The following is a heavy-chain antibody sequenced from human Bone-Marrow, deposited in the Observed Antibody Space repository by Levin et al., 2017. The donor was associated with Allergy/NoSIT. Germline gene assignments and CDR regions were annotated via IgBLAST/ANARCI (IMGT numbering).Heavy chain of an antibody. D-gene: IGHD2-21*02. CDR2: IFHSGPT. V-gene: IGHV4-30-2*01. CDR1: GASISSGGYS. Sequence: SQTLSLTCAVSGASISSGGYSWSWIRQPPGKGLEWIGYIFHSGPTYYSPSLRSRVTISADWAKNQFSLDLGSVTAADTAVYYCARGGYCGADCYSSFDSWGQGTLVTVSS. J-gene: IGHJ4*02. CDR3: ARGGYCGADCYSSFDS.